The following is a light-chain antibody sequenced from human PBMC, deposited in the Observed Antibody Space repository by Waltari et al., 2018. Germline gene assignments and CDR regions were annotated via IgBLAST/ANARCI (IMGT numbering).Light chain of an antibody. J-gene: IGKJ4*01. Sequence: DIVMTQSPDSLAVSLGERATINCKSSQSVLHRSNTRNHLAWYQHKRGQPPKPIISWASTRESGVPDRFSGSGSGTDFTLTINSLQPEDAAVYYCQQYYTSPALTFGGGTK. V-gene: IGKV4-1*01. CDR3: QQYYTSPALT. CDR2: WAS. CDR1: QSVLHRSNTRNH.